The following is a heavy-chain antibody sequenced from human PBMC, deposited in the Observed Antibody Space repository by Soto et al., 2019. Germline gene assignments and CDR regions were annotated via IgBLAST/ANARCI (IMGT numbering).Heavy chain of an antibody. Sequence: ASVKVSCKASGYTFTGYYMHWVRQAPGQGLEWMGWINPNSGGTNYAQKFQGRVTMTRDTSISTAYMELSSLRSDDTAVYYCARDLDSSGGGYYYYYYGMDVWGQGTTVTVSS. V-gene: IGHV1-2*02. J-gene: IGHJ6*02. CDR2: INPNSGGT. D-gene: IGHD3-22*01. CDR1: GYTFTGYY. CDR3: ARDLDSSGGGYYYYYYGMDV.